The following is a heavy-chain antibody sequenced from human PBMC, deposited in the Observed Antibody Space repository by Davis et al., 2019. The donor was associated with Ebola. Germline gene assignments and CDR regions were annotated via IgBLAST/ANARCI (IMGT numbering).Heavy chain of an antibody. CDR1: GYSFTSYW. CDR2: IYPGDSDT. D-gene: IGHD3-22*01. V-gene: IGHV5-51*01. Sequence: GESLKISCKGSGYSFTSYWIGWVRQMPGKGLEWMGIIYPGDSDTIYSPSFQGQVTISADKSISTAYLQWSSLKASDPAMYYCARQADYYDSSGYPCFDYWGQGTLVTVSS. J-gene: IGHJ4*02. CDR3: ARQADYYDSSGYPCFDY.